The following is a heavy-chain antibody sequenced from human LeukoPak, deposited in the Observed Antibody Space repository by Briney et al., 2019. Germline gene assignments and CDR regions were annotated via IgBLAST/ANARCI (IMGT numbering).Heavy chain of an antibody. CDR3: ARRAGAYSHPYDY. CDR1: GFTFSNYW. V-gene: IGHV3-74*01. CDR2: LNGDASST. J-gene: IGHJ4*02. Sequence: GGSLRLSCEASGFTFSNYWMHWVRQVPGKGLVWVSRLNGDASSTNYADSVKGRFTISRDNAKNTLYLQMNSLRAEDTAVYYCARRAGAYSHPYDYWGQGTLVTVSS. D-gene: IGHD4/OR15-4a*01.